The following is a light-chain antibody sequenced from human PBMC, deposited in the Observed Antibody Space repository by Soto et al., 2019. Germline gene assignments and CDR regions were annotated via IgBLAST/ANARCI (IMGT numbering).Light chain of an antibody. V-gene: IGKV3-11*01. CDR2: QTS. CDR3: HQRQSWPRT. J-gene: IGKJ1*01. CDR1: QYINTR. Sequence: EIVLTQSPATVSSFPGDRVTLSCRASQYINTRLAWYQHRPGQSPRLLIYQTSLRAAGIPARFSASGSGTDFTLTISDVQPEDFALYYCHQRQSWPRTFGQGTKVDIK.